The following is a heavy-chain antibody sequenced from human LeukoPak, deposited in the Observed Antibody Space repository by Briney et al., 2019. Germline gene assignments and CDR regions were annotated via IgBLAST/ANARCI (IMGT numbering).Heavy chain of an antibody. CDR1: GYTFTSYG. J-gene: IGHJ4*02. Sequence: ASVKVSCKASGYTFTSYGISWVRQAPGQGLEWMGTAIPAFTITRYSQTFQARLTITTDKSTNTVYMELSRLIYEDTAGYFCARDPRRDFHALAGQSIDYWGQGTLVTVSS. CDR2: AIPAFTIT. D-gene: IGHD6-19*01. V-gene: IGHV1-69*04. CDR3: ARDPRRDFHALAGQSIDY.